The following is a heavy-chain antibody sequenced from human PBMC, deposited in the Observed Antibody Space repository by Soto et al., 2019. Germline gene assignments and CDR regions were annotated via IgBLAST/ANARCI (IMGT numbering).Heavy chain of an antibody. D-gene: IGHD2-21*01. V-gene: IGHV3-21*01. CDR2: ISGSSGSI. J-gene: IGHJ4*02. CDR3: ASAVASILDN. CDR1: GFTLSSYS. Sequence: PGGSLRLSCAASGFTLSSYSMNWVRQAPGKGLEWVSYISGSSGSIQYAESVKGRFTISRDNARNSLYLQMNSLRAEDTAVYYCASAVASILDNWGQGTLVTVSS.